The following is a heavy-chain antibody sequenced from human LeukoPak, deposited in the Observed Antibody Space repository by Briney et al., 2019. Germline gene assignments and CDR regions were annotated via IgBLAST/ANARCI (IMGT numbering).Heavy chain of an antibody. D-gene: IGHD3-3*01. Sequence: HSGGSLRLSCAASGFTFSSYSINWVRQAPGKGLEWVSAISGSGGSTYYADSVKGRFTISRDNSKNTLYLQMNSLRAEDTAVYYCAKDLKAPFWSGKEWYFDLWGRGTLVTVSS. J-gene: IGHJ2*01. CDR3: AKDLKAPFWSGKEWYFDL. V-gene: IGHV3-23*01. CDR1: GFTFSSYS. CDR2: ISGSGGST.